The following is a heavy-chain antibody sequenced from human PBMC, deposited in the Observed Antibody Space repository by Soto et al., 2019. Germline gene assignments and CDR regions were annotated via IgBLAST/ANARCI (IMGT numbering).Heavy chain of an antibody. V-gene: IGHV4-31*03. Sequence: QVQLQESGPGLVKPSQTLSLTCTVSGGSISSGGNYWSWIRQNPGKGLEWIGYIYYSGTTNYNPSLKSRLTISVDTSKNQFSLKLNSMTAADTAVYYCARDESATDAFDIWGQGTMVTVSS. J-gene: IGHJ3*02. D-gene: IGHD5-12*01. CDR2: IYYSGTT. CDR3: ARDESATDAFDI. CDR1: GGSISSGGNY.